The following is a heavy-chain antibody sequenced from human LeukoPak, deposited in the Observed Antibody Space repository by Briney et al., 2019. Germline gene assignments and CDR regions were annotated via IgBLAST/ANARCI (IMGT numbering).Heavy chain of an antibody. Sequence: SETLSLTCAVYGGSFSGYYWSWIRQPPGKGLEWIGEINHSGSTNYNPSLKSRITISVDTSKNQFSLKLSSVTAADTAVYYCARGVTDYGDYFSDYWGQGTLVTVSS. V-gene: IGHV4-34*01. CDR2: INHSGST. J-gene: IGHJ4*02. CDR3: ARGVTDYGDYFSDY. CDR1: GGSFSGYY. D-gene: IGHD4-17*01.